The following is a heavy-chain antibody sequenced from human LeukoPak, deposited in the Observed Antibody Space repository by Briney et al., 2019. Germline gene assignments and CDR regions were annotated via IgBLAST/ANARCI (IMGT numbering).Heavy chain of an antibody. CDR3: ARNLGDSSSWGAGY. J-gene: IGHJ4*02. Sequence: PGGSLRLSCAASGFTFDDYAMHWVRHAPGKGLEWVSLISWDGGSTYYGDSVKGRFTISRDNSKNSLYLQMDSLRTEDTALYYCARNLGDSSSWGAGYWGQGTQVTVSS. V-gene: IGHV3-43D*03. D-gene: IGHD6-6*01. CDR1: GFTFDDYA. CDR2: ISWDGGST.